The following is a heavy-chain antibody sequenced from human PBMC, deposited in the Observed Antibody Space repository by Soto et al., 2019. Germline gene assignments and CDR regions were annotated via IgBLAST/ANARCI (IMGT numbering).Heavy chain of an antibody. CDR2: ISYDGSNK. CDR1: GFTFSSYG. V-gene: IGHV3-30*18. D-gene: IGHD6-19*01. Sequence: QVQLVESGGGVVQPGRSLRLSCAASGFTFSSYGMHWVRQAPGKGLEWVAVISYDGSNKYYADSVKGRFTISRDNSKNTLYLQMNSLRAEDTGVYYCAKDRGWLAERYSYGMDVWGQGTTVTVSS. J-gene: IGHJ6*02. CDR3: AKDRGWLAERYSYGMDV.